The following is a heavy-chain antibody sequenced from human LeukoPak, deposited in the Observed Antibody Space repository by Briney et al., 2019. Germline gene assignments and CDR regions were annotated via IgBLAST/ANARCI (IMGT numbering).Heavy chain of an antibody. CDR2: IRYDGSNK. CDR1: GFTFSSYG. J-gene: IGHJ4*02. D-gene: IGHD3-9*01. Sequence: GGSLRLSCAASGFTFSSYGMHWVRQAPGKGLEWVAFIRYDGSNKYYADSVKGRFTISRDNSKNTLYLQMNSLRAEDTAVYYCAKGALRYFDWLSSFDYWGQGTLVTVSS. V-gene: IGHV3-30*02. CDR3: AKGALRYFDWLSSFDY.